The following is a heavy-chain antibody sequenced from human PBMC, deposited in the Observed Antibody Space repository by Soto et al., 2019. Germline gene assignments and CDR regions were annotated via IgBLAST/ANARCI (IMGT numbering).Heavy chain of an antibody. D-gene: IGHD3-22*01. CDR2: LIPILGSP. CDR3: ARGNYYDGSGYGAFDI. CDR1: GTNFNNYA. J-gene: IGHJ3*02. V-gene: IGHV1-69*01. Sequence: QEQLAQSGAEVKKPGSSVTVSCKASGTNFNNYAISWVRQAPGQGLEWMGGLIPILGSPHYAQKFQGRITIIADGSTTTAHMEMRSLRSEDTAVEYCARGNYYDGSGYGAFDIWGQGTMVTVSS.